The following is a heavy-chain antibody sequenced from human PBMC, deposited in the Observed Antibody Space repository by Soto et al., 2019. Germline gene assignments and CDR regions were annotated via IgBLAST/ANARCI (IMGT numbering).Heavy chain of an antibody. CDR3: AKDGGSTGLYFDY. CDR2: ISYDGSNK. V-gene: IGHV3-30*18. Sequence: SLRLSCAASGFTFSSYGMHWVRQAPGKGLEWVAVISYDGSNKYYADSVKGRFTISRDNSKNTLYLQMNSLRAEDTAVYYCAKDGGSTGLYFDYWGQGALVTVSS. CDR1: GFTFSSYG. D-gene: IGHD3-16*01. J-gene: IGHJ4*02.